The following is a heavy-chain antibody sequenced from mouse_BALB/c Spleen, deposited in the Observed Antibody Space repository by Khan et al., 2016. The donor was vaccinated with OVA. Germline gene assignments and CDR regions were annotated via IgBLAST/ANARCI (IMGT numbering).Heavy chain of an antibody. J-gene: IGHJ3*01. CDR1: GFSLTTYG. D-gene: IGHD2-4*01. CDR2: IWSGGST. V-gene: IGHV2-2*02. CDR3: ARNYDYDEGVDY. Sequence: QVQLKESGPGLVQPSQSLSITCTVSGFSLTTYGVHWVRQPPGKGLEWLGVIWSGGSTNYNAAFISRLSISKDNSKSQVFFKMNILQVNDTAIYYCARNYDYDEGVDYWGQGTLVTVSA.